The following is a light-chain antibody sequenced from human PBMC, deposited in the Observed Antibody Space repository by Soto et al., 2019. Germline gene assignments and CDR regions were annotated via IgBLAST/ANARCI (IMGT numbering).Light chain of an antibody. J-gene: IGLJ2*01. CDR2: SNS. Sequence: QAVVAQPPSASGTPGQTVTISCSGGSSNIKTNGVSWYQQVPGAAPKLLIYSNSQRPSWAPDRFSGSKSGTSASLAISGLQSEDEATYHCSTWDDSLNGLIFGGGTKLTVL. V-gene: IGLV1-44*01. CDR3: STWDDSLNGLI. CDR1: SSNIKTNG.